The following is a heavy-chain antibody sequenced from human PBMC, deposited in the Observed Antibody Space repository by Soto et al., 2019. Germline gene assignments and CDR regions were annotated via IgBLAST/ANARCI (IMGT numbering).Heavy chain of an antibody. CDR2: ISGSGGST. Sequence: PGGSLRLSCAASGFTFSSYAMSWVRQAPGKGLEWVSAISGSGGSTYYADSVKGRFTISRDNSKNTLYLQMNSLRAEDTAVYYCAKDVQQYNQIAWFDPWGQGTLVTVSS. J-gene: IGHJ5*02. D-gene: IGHD6-13*01. CDR3: AKDVQQYNQIAWFDP. V-gene: IGHV3-23*01. CDR1: GFTFSSYA.